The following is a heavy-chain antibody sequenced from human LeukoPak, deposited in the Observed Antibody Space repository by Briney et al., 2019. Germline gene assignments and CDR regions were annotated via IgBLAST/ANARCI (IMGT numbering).Heavy chain of an antibody. CDR3: AKAGYYDFWSGYYVDY. CDR1: GFTLSRYA. D-gene: IGHD3-3*01. V-gene: IGHV3-23*01. Sequence: PGGSLRLSCAASGFTLSRYAMSWVRQAPGKGLEWVSAISASGSSSYYADSVRGRFTISRDTSKNTLYLQMNSLRAEDTAVYYYAKAGYYDFWSGYYVDYWGQGTLVTVSS. J-gene: IGHJ4*02. CDR2: ISASGSSS.